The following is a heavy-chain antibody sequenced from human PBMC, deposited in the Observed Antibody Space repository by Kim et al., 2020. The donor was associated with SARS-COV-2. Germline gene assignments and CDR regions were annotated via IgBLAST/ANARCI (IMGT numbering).Heavy chain of an antibody. D-gene: IGHD5-12*01. V-gene: IGHV4-59*01. CDR3: ARVDGEWLRPYYFDY. J-gene: IGHJ4*02. Sequence: PSLKSRVTISVDTSKNQFSLKLSSVTAADTAVYYCARVDGEWLRPYYFDYWGQGTLVTVSS.